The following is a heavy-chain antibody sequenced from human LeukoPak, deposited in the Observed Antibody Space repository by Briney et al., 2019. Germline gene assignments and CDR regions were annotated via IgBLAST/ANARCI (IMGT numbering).Heavy chain of an antibody. J-gene: IGHJ5*02. CDR3: AKGDRIAAARDWFDP. Sequence: GGSLRLSCAASGFTLKTYSMNWVRQAPGKGLEWVSSISSSSSYIYYADSVKGRFTISRDNAKNSLYLQMNSLRAEDTAVYYCAKGDRIAAARDWFDPWGQGTLVTVSS. CDR2: ISSSSSYI. D-gene: IGHD6-13*01. V-gene: IGHV3-21*04. CDR1: GFTLKTYS.